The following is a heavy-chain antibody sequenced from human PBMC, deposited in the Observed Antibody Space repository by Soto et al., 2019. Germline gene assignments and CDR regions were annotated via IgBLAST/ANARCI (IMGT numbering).Heavy chain of an antibody. CDR1: GFTFSGYA. D-gene: IGHD6-19*01. CDR2: ISWNSGSI. V-gene: IGHV3-9*01. J-gene: IGHJ3*02. CDR3: AKAGIAVAGLANDAFDI. Sequence: GGSLRLSCAASGFTFSGYAMSWVRQAPGKGLEWVSGISWNSGSIGYADSVKGRFTISRDNAKNSLYLQMNSLRAEDTALYYCAKAGIAVAGLANDAFDIWGQGTMVTVSS.